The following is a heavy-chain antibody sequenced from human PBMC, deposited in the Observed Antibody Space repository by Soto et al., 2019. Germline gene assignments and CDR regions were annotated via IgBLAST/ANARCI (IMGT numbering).Heavy chain of an antibody. V-gene: IGHV4-59*01. CDR3: ARAGRASWFDP. D-gene: IGHD5-12*01. CDR1: GGSISSYY. Sequence: TSETLSLTCTVSGGSISSYYWSWIRQPPGKGLEWIGYIYYSGSTNYNPSLKSRVTISVDTSKNQFSLKLSSVTAADTAVYYCARAGRASWFDPWGQGTLVTVSS. J-gene: IGHJ5*02. CDR2: IYYSGST.